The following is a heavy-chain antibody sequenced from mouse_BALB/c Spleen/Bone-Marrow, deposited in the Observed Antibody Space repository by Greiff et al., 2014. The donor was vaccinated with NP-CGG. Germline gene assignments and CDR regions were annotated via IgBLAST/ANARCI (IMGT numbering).Heavy chain of an antibody. D-gene: IGHD1-1*01. CDR2: IWAGGST. V-gene: IGHV2-9*02. CDR3: AREGDYYGSSDY. CDR1: GFSLTSYG. J-gene: IGHJ2*01. Sequence: QVQLKESGPGLVAPSQSLSITCTVSGFSLTSYGVHWVRQPPGKGLEWLRVIWAGGSTNYNSALMSRLSISKDNSKSQVFLKMNSLQTDDTAMYYCAREGDYYGSSDYWGQGTTLTVSS.